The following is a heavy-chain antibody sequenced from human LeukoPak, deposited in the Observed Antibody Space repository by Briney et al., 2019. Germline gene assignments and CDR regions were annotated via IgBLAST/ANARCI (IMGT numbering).Heavy chain of an antibody. Sequence: GASVKVSCKASGYTFTSYGISWVRQAPGQGLEWMGWISAYNGNTNYAQKLQGRVTMTTDTSTSTAYMELRSLRSDDTAVYYCARDPIGGYDPRGFDYWGQGTLVTVSS. CDR1: GYTFTSYG. CDR2: ISAYNGNT. V-gene: IGHV1-18*01. D-gene: IGHD5-12*01. CDR3: ARDPIGGYDPRGFDY. J-gene: IGHJ4*02.